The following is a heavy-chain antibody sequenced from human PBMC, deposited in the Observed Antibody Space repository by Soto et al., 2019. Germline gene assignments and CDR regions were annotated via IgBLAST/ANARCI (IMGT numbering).Heavy chain of an antibody. CDR3: ARGLVHALYGDRYYYYYYGMDV. D-gene: IGHD4-17*01. Sequence: SDTLCLTCAVYGGSFSGYYWSWIRQPPGKGLEWIGEINHSGSTNYNPSLKSRVTISVDTSKNQFSLKLSSVTAADTAVYYCARGLVHALYGDRYYYYYYGMDVWGQGTTVTSP. V-gene: IGHV4-34*01. CDR1: GGSFSGYY. J-gene: IGHJ6*02. CDR2: INHSGST.